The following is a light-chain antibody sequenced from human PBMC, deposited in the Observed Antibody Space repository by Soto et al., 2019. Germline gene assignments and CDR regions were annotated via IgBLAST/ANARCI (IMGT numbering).Light chain of an antibody. CDR2: GAS. Sequence: EIVMTQSPATLSVSPGERATLSCRASQSVSSNLAWYQQKPGQAPRLLIYGASTRATGIPARFSGSRSGTEFTLTISSLQSEDFAVYYCQQYNNLPALTVGGGTKVEIK. V-gene: IGKV3-15*01. CDR1: QSVSSN. J-gene: IGKJ4*01. CDR3: QQYNNLPALT.